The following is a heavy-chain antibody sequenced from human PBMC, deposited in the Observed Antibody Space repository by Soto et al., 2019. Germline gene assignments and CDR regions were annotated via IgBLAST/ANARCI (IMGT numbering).Heavy chain of an antibody. Sequence: SETLSLTCTVSAGSISSYYWAWVRQSPGKGLEYIGNIDYSGTTNYNPSLRSRVTMSVDTSKNQFSLMLTSVTASDTAIYYCARQRLSRSPYDPWSQGTLVTVSS. J-gene: IGHJ5*02. CDR1: AGSISSYY. D-gene: IGHD6-6*01. CDR2: IDYSGTT. CDR3: ARQRLSRSPYDP. V-gene: IGHV4-59*08.